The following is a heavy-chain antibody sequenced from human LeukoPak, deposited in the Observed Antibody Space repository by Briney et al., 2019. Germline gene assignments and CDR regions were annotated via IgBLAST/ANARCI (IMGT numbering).Heavy chain of an antibody. J-gene: IGHJ6*02. D-gene: IGHD3-10*01. CDR3: ARVSLLLWPGYMDV. CDR2: ISSSGSTI. Sequence: GGSLRLSCAASGFTFSSFEMNWVRQAPGKGLEWVSYISSSGSTIYYADSVKGRFTISRDNAKNSLYLQLNSLRAEDTAIYYCARVSLLLWPGYMDVWGQGTTVTVSS. CDR1: GFTFSSFE. V-gene: IGHV3-48*03.